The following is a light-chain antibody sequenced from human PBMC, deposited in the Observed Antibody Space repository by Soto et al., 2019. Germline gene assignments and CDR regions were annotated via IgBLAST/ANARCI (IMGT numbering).Light chain of an antibody. J-gene: IGKJ2*01. CDR3: QQYRSRQYT. CDR1: QSISPW. CDR2: RAS. Sequence: DIQMTQSPSTLSAYVGERVTITCRASQSISPWLAWYQKKPGKAPNLLIYRASNLQTGVPSRFSGSGSGTEFTLTINSLQPDDFATYYCQQYRSRQYTFGQGTKLEIE. V-gene: IGKV1-5*03.